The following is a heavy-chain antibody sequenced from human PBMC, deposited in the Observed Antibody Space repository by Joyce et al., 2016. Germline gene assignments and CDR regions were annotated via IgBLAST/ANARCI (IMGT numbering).Heavy chain of an antibody. CDR3: AGGTWATAGGYLFDF. V-gene: IGHV1-3*01. CDR2: INAGAGTT. CDR1: GHTFKAYT. Sequence: QVSFVQSGAEVRRPGASVKVNCKASGHTFKAYTFHWLRQAPGHTLGWMGWINAGAGTTKYSDVFQGRVTITRDAAATTVSMELDSLRSEDTAVYYCAGGTWATAGGYLFDFWGQGTLVTVSS. D-gene: IGHD6-13*01. J-gene: IGHJ4*02.